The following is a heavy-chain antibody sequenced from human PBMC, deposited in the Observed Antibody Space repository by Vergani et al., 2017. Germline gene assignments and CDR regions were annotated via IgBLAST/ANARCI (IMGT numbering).Heavy chain of an antibody. Sequence: EVQLLESGGGLVQPGGSLRLSCAASGFTFSSYAMSWVRQAPGKGLEWVSAISGSGGRTYYADSVKGRFTISRDNSKNTLYLQMNSLRAEDTAVYYCAKDRPGIAAAGANWFDPWGQGTLVTVSS. J-gene: IGHJ5*02. V-gene: IGHV3-23*01. CDR3: AKDRPGIAAAGANWFDP. CDR1: GFTFSSYA. CDR2: ISGSGGRT. D-gene: IGHD6-13*01.